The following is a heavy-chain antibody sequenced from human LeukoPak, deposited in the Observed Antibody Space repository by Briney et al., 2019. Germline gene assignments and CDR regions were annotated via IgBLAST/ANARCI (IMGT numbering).Heavy chain of an antibody. J-gene: IGHJ4*02. CDR1: GFTLTYYN. CDR2: ISGSGGST. Sequence: GGSLRLSCAASGFTLTYYNMNWVRQAPGKGLEWVSGISGSGGSTYLADSVKGRFTISRDNSKNTLYLEMNSLRADDTAVYYCAKDRPTVYSSSWLHFLDSWGQGTLVTVSS. D-gene: IGHD6-13*01. CDR3: AKDRPTVYSSSWLHFLDS. V-gene: IGHV3-23*01.